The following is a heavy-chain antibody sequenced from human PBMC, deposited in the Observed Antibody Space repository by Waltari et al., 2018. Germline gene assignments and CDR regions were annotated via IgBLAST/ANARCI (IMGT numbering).Heavy chain of an antibody. CDR3: VRLEDCTGPGGHCYSGDPFALDV. CDR1: GGSLSSYD. D-gene: IGHD2-15*01. J-gene: IGHJ6*02. Sequence: QVQLQPWGAGLLQFSEPLSLTCAVFGGSLSSYDWGRVRQHPGKGLEWIGEINHAGYTNHNPSLRSRVTMSADTSKSQFSLKLNSVTAADTAVYYCVRLEDCTGPGGHCYSGDPFALDVWGQGTTVTVSS. V-gene: IGHV4-34*02. CDR2: INHAGYT.